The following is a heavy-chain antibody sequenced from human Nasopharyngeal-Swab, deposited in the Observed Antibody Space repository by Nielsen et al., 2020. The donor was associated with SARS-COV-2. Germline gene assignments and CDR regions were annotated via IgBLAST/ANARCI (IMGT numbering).Heavy chain of an antibody. V-gene: IGHV3-11*04. Sequence: GESLKISCEASGFTFSDFYMSWIRQAPGKGLEWVSYISSGGSTTYYADSVKGRFTISRDNAKSSLYLQMNSLRVEDTAVYYCARVPGGYDSSGYYFDQWGQGTLVTVSS. CDR2: ISSGGSTT. J-gene: IGHJ4*02. CDR1: GFTFSDFY. CDR3: ARVPGGYDSSGYYFDQ. D-gene: IGHD3-22*01.